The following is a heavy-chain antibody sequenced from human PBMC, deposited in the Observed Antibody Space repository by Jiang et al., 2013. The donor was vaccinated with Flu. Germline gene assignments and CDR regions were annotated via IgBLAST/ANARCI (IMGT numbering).Heavy chain of an antibody. V-gene: IGHV3-33*01. D-gene: IGHD6-13*01. CDR1: GFSFSRYG. CDR3: ARLPRGSSWYGNFDL. CDR2: IWYDGSEK. J-gene: IGHJ2*01. Sequence: GVVQPGGYLRLSCAASGFSFSRYGMDWVRQVPGKGLEWVGVIWYDGSEKYYVDSVKGRFTISRDNAKNSLYLQMNSLRAEDTAVYYCARLPRGSSWYGNFDLWGRGTLVTVSS.